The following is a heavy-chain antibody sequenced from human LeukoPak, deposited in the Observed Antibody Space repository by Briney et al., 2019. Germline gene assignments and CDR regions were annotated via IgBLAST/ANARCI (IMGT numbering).Heavy chain of an antibody. CDR3: ARGPAAAGTSGHVDY. CDR2: ISAYNGNT. D-gene: IGHD6-13*01. J-gene: IGHJ4*02. V-gene: IGHV1-18*04. Sequence: ASVKVSCKASGYTFTSYGISWVRQAPGQGLERMGWISAYNGNTKYAQKLQGRVTMTTDTSTSTAYMELRSLRSDDTAVYYCARGPAAAGTSGHVDYWGQGALVTVSS. CDR1: GYTFTSYG.